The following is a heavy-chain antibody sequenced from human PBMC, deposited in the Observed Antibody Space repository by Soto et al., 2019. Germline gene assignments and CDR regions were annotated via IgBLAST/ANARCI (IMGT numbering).Heavy chain of an antibody. CDR3: ARDLPPPWYSSSGGVEFDY. V-gene: IGHV3-21*01. Sequence: EVQLVESGGGLVKPGGSLRLSCAASGFTFSSYSMNWVRQAPGKGLEWVSSISSSSSYIYYADSVKGRFTISRDNAKNSLYLQMNSLRAEDTAVYYCARDLPPPWYSSSGGVEFDYWGQGTLVTVSS. D-gene: IGHD6-13*01. CDR1: GFTFSSYS. J-gene: IGHJ4*02. CDR2: ISSSSSYI.